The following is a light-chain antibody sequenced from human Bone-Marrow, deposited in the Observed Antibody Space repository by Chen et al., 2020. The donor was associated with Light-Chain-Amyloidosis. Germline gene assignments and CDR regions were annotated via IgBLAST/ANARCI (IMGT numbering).Light chain of an antibody. Sequence: SYVLTQPSSVSVAPGQTATIACGGNNIGSTSVYWYQQTPGQAPLLVVYDDSDRPSGIPERLSGSNSGTTATLTISRVAAGDEADYYCQVWDRSSDRPVFGGGTKLTVL. CDR3: QVWDRSSDRPV. CDR1: NIGSTS. J-gene: IGLJ3*02. CDR2: DDS. V-gene: IGLV3-21*02.